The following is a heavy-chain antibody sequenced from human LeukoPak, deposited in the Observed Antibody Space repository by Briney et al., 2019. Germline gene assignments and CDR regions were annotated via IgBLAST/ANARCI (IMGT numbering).Heavy chain of an antibody. CDR3: ARDRYSGSYFPSGPFDY. J-gene: IGHJ4*02. Sequence: PGRSLRLSCAASGFIFSSYAMHWARQAPGKGLEWVAVISYDGSNKYYADSVKGRFTISRDNSKNTLYLQMNSLRAEDTAAYYCARDRYSGSYFPSGPFDYWGQGTLVTVSS. D-gene: IGHD1-26*01. CDR1: GFIFSSYA. V-gene: IGHV3-30*04. CDR2: ISYDGSNK.